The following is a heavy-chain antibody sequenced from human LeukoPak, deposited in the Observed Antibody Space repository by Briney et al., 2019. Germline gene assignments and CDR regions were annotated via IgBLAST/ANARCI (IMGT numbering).Heavy chain of an antibody. CDR3: ASDSLRFLEWLFFDY. J-gene: IGHJ4*02. V-gene: IGHV1-69*04. CDR2: IIPILGIA. CDR1: GGTFSSYA. Sequence: ASAKVSCKASGGTFSSYAISWVRQAPGQGLEWMGRIIPILGIANYAQKFQGRVTITADKSTSTAYMELSSLRSEDTAVYYCASDSLRFLEWLFFDYWGQGTLVTVSS. D-gene: IGHD3-3*01.